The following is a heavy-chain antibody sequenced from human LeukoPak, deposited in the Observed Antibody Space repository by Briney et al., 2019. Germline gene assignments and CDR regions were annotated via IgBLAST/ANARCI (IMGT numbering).Heavy chain of an antibody. Sequence: SETLSLTCTVSGGSISSHYWSWIRQPPGKGLEWIGYIYYSGSTNYNPSLKSRVTISVDTSKNQFSLKLSSVTAADTAVYYCAREPATYGYGPPRPYFDYWGQGTLVTVSS. CDR1: GGSISSHY. CDR3: AREPATYGYGPPRPYFDY. D-gene: IGHD5-18*01. V-gene: IGHV4-59*11. CDR2: IYYSGST. J-gene: IGHJ4*02.